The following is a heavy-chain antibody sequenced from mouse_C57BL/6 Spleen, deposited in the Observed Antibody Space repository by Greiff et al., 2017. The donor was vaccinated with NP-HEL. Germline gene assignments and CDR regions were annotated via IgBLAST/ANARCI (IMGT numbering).Heavy chain of an antibody. D-gene: IGHD1-1*01. CDR3: VRVRYYSYAMDY. CDR2: IRSKSNNYAT. J-gene: IGHJ4*01. Sequence: EVQLVESGGGLVQPKGSLKLSCAASGFSFNTYAMNWVRQAPGKGLEWVARIRSKSNNYATYYADSVKDRFTISRDDSESMLYLQMNNLKTEDTAMYYCVRVRYYSYAMDYWGQGTSVTVSS. V-gene: IGHV10-1*01. CDR1: GFSFNTYA.